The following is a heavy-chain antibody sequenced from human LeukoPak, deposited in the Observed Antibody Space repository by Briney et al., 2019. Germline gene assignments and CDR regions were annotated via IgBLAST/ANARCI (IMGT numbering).Heavy chain of an antibody. V-gene: IGHV4-34*01. CDR3: ARDLLQADSSGYYYEVATEFDY. CDR2: INHSGST. J-gene: IGHJ4*02. Sequence: PSETLSLTCAVYGGSFSGYYWSWIRQPPGKGLEWIGEINHSGSTNYNPSLKSRVTISVDTSKNQFSLKLSSVTAADTAVYYCARDLLQADSSGYYYEVATEFDYWGQGTLVTVSS. D-gene: IGHD3-22*01. CDR1: GGSFSGYY.